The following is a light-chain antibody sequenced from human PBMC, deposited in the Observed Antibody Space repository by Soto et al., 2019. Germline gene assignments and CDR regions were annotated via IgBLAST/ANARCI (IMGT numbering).Light chain of an antibody. V-gene: IGKV3-11*01. Sequence: EIVLTQSPATLSLSPGERATLSCRASQSVSSYLAWYQQKPGQAPRLLIYEASNRATGIPARFSGSGSGTDFTLTVSSLDPEEFSVYYCDQRSNWPFFGQGTRLAVK. CDR1: QSVSSY. CDR3: DQRSNWPF. J-gene: IGKJ5*01. CDR2: EAS.